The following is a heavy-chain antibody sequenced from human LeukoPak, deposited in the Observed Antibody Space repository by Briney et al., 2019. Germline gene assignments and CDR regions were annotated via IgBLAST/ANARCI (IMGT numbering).Heavy chain of an antibody. D-gene: IGHD3-22*01. CDR1: GFTFSSYT. J-gene: IGHJ3*02. CDR3: ARAYYDSSGYYPFGAFDI. CDR2: IGTSSTTI. V-gene: IGHV3-48*01. Sequence: GGSLRLSCAASGFTFSSYTMNWVRQPPGKGLEWVSNIGTSSTTIYYADSVKGRFTISRDNAKNSLYLQMNSLRAEDTAVYYCARAYYDSSGYYPFGAFDIWGQGTMVTVSS.